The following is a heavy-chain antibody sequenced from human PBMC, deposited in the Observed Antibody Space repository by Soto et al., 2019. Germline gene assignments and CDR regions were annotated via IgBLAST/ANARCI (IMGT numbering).Heavy chain of an antibody. CDR2: ISGSGGST. D-gene: IGHD3-10*01. Sequence: GGSLRLSCAASGFTFSSYAMSWVRQAPGKGLEWVSAISGSGGSTYYADSVKGRFTISRDNSKNTLYLQMNSLRAEDTAVYYCAKPGDITMVRGVYRDYWGQGTLVTVSS. CDR3: AKPGDITMVRGVYRDY. J-gene: IGHJ4*02. V-gene: IGHV3-23*01. CDR1: GFTFSSYA.